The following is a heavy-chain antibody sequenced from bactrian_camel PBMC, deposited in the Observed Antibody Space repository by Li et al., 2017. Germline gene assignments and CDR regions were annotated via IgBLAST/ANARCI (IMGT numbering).Heavy chain of an antibody. D-gene: IGHD3*01. V-gene: IGHV3S35*01. Sequence: VQLVESGGGSVQPGGSLRLSCRVSGVSRGSSAKLCLAWHRQAPGKERERVAEIRLGGDDIIYGDPVKGRLTISQDNAKNMVYLQVNSLKAEDTAMYYCAAGWSFGVGTLLRRHVNYWGRDPGHRL. J-gene: IGHJ7*01. CDR2: IRLGGDDI. CDR1: GVSRGSSA.